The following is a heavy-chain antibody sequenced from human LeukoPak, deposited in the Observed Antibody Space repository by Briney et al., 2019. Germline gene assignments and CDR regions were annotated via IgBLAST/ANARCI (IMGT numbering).Heavy chain of an antibody. D-gene: IGHD3-10*01. J-gene: IGHJ3*02. V-gene: IGHV4-34*01. CDR2: INHSGST. Sequence: PSETLSLTCAVYGGSFSGYYWSWIRQPPGKGLEWIGEINHSGSTNYDPSLKSRVTISVDTSKNQFSLKLSSVTAADTAVYYCARDTYYYGSGRKNDAFDIWGQGTMVTVSS. CDR3: ARDTYYYGSGRKNDAFDI. CDR1: GGSFSGYY.